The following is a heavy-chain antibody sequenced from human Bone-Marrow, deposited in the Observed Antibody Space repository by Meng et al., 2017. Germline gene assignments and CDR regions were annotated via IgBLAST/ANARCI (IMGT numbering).Heavy chain of an antibody. CDR1: GGTFSSYT. CDR3: ARAISGSGYYFDY. D-gene: IGHD1-26*01. J-gene: IGHJ4*02. Sequence: SVKVSCKASGGTFSSYTISWVRQAPGQGLEWMGRIIPIFGTANYAQKFQGRVTITTDESTSTAYMELSSLRSEDTAVYYCARAISGSGYYFDYWGQGTLVTVSS. CDR2: IIPIFGTA. V-gene: IGHV1-69*05.